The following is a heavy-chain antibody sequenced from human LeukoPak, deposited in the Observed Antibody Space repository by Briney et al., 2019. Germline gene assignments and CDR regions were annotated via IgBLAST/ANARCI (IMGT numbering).Heavy chain of an antibody. CDR2: INHSGST. CDR3: ARVYCSGGSCYSSLDP. J-gene: IGHJ5*02. Sequence: PSETLSLTCAVYGGSFSGYYWSWIRQPPGKGLGLVGDINHSGSTNYNPSLKIRVNISIDTSNNQFSLTLSYVTAADTAVSYSARVYCSGGSCYSSLDPWGQGTLVTVSS. V-gene: IGHV4-34*01. D-gene: IGHD2-15*01. CDR1: GGSFSGYY.